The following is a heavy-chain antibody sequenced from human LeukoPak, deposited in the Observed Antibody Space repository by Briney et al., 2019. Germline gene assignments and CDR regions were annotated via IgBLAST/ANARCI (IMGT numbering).Heavy chain of an antibody. CDR2: IYPHDSDI. CDR1: GYIFGNYW. D-gene: IGHD6-13*01. Sequence: GESLKISCKGSGYIFGNYWIGWVRQMPGKGLEWMAIIYPHDSDIRYSPSFQGQVTISADKSNNTAYLQWSSLKASDTATYYCARQGAAGKYYYYYMDVWGKGTTVTVSS. J-gene: IGHJ6*03. CDR3: ARQGAAGKYYYYYMDV. V-gene: IGHV5-51*01.